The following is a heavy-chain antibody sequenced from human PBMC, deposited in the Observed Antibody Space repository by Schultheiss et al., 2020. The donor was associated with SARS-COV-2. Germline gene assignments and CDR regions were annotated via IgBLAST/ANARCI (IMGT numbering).Heavy chain of an antibody. D-gene: IGHD6-19*01. Sequence: SETLSLTCTVSGGSISSGGYYWSWIRQHPGKGLEWIGRIYTSGSTNYNPSLKSRVTMSVDTSKNQFSLKLSSVTAADTAVYYCARGGVAVADYWGQGTLVTVSS. CDR1: GGSISSGGYY. CDR3: ARGGVAVADY. V-gene: IGHV4-61*02. CDR2: IYTSGST. J-gene: IGHJ4*02.